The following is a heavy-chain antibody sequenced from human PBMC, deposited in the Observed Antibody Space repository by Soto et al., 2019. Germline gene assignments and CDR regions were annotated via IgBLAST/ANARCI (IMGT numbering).Heavy chain of an antibody. CDR1: GFTFSSYA. J-gene: IGHJ6*02. CDR3: AKKVAGPYYYYYGMDV. V-gene: IGHV3-23*01. D-gene: IGHD6-19*01. CDR2: ISGSGGST. Sequence: PGGSLRLSCAASGFTFSSYAMSWVRHAPGKGLEWVSAISGSGGSTYYADSVKGRFTISRDNSKNTLYLQMNSLRAEDTAVYYCAKKVAGPYYYYYGMDVWGQGTTVTVSS.